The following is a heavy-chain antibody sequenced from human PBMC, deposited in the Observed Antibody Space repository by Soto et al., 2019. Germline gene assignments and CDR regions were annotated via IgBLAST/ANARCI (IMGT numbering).Heavy chain of an antibody. Sequence: QVPLVESGGGVVQPGRSLRLSCAASGFTFSSYAMHWVRQAPGKGLEWVAVISYDGSNKYYADSVKGRFTISRDNSKNTLYLPMNSLRAEDTAVYYCAREGQYSSGWYFFDYWGQGTLVTVSS. J-gene: IGHJ4*02. V-gene: IGHV3-30-3*01. CDR1: GFTFSSYA. D-gene: IGHD6-19*01. CDR3: AREGQYSSGWYFFDY. CDR2: ISYDGSNK.